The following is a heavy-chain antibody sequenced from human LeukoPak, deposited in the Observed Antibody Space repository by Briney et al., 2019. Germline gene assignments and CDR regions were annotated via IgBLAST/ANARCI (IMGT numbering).Heavy chain of an antibody. Sequence: SETLSLTCTVSGGSITSRSYYWGWIRQPPGKGLEWIGSIYYSGSTNYNPSLKSRVTISVDTSKNQFSLKLSSVTAADTAVYYCARHGYSYGAPAPGMDVWGQGTTVTVSS. V-gene: IGHV4-39*01. CDR2: IYYSGST. CDR3: ARHGYSYGAPAPGMDV. CDR1: GGSITSRSYY. D-gene: IGHD5-18*01. J-gene: IGHJ6*02.